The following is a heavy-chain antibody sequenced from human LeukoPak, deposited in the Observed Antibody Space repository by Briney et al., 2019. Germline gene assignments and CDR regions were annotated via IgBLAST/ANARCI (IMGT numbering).Heavy chain of an antibody. CDR1: GGSISSGGYS. V-gene: IGHV4-30-2*01. J-gene: IGHJ3*02. CDR2: IYHSGST. Sequence: SETLSLACAVSGGSISSGGYSWSWIRQPPGKGLEWIGYIYHSGSTYYNLSLKSRVTISVDRSKNQFSLKLSSVTAADTAVYYCARVIAARPGDGAFDIWGQGTMVTVSS. CDR3: ARVIAARPGDGAFDI. D-gene: IGHD6-6*01.